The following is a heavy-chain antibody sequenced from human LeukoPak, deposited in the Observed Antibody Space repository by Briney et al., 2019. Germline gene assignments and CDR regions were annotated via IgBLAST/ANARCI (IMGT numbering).Heavy chain of an antibody. CDR1: GGSISSSSYY. CDR2: IYYSGST. V-gene: IGHV4-39*01. D-gene: IGHD6-19*01. Sequence: PSETLSLTCTVSGGSISSSSYYWGWIRQPPGKGLEWIGSIYYSGSTYYNPSLKSRVTISVDTSKNQFSLKLSSVTAADTAVYYCASSRSGQWLAPSTLEYWGQGTLVTVSS. J-gene: IGHJ4*02. CDR3: ASSRSGQWLAPSTLEY.